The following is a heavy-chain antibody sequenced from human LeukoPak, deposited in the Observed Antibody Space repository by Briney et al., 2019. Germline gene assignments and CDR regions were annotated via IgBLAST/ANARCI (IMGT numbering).Heavy chain of an antibody. CDR3: ARQKLGSLSVAGWFFQL. J-gene: IGHJ1*01. CDR2: IYHNGST. D-gene: IGHD6-19*01. Sequence: GSLRLSCAASGFTFSDYYMSWIRQAPGKGLEWAGSIYHNGSTFYNPSLESRVTISVDTSKNEFSLNLKSVTAADTAVYYCARQKLGSLSVAGWFFQLWGQGTLVTVSS. CDR1: GFTFSDYY. V-gene: IGHV4-38-2*01.